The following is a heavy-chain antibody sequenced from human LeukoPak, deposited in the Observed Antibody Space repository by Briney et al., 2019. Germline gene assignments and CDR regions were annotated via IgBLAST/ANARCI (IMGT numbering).Heavy chain of an antibody. CDR2: INANSGGT. D-gene: IGHD4-17*01. CDR1: GYTFTGYY. V-gene: IGHV1-2*02. CDR3: AREGTGTTINWFDP. Sequence: GASVKVSCKTSGYTFTGYYMHWVRQAPGQGLEWMGWINANSGGTNYAQKFQGRVTMTRDTSISTAYMELSRLRSDDTAVYYCAREGTGTTINWFDPWGQGTLVTVSS. J-gene: IGHJ5*02.